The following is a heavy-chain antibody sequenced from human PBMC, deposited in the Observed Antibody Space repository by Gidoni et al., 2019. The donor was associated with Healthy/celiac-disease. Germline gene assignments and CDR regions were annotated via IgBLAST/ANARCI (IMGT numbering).Heavy chain of an antibody. J-gene: IGHJ4*02. CDR3: ARVVPAHYGDYVDY. CDR2: ISRSRSTI. D-gene: IGHD4-17*01. CDR1: GFTVSSYS. Sequence: EVQLVESGGGWVQPGGALRLPCAASGFTVSSYSMNWVRQAPGRGREWVSYISRSRSTIYYAASVKGRFTISRDNAKNSLYLQMNSLRDEDTAVYYWARVVPAHYGDYVDYWGQGTLVTVSS. V-gene: IGHV3-48*02.